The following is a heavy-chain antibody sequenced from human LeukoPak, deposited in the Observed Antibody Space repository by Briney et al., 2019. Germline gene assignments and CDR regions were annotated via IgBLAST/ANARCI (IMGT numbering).Heavy chain of an antibody. J-gene: IGHJ4*02. Sequence: GGSLRLSCAASGVTFSSYAMSWVRQAPGKGLEWVSAISGSGGSTYYADSVKGRFTISRDNSKNTLYLQMNSLRAEDTAVYYCAKAPSFDVVVTAINYWGQGTLVTVSS. D-gene: IGHD2-21*02. CDR3: AKAPSFDVVVTAINY. CDR2: ISGSGGST. V-gene: IGHV3-23*01. CDR1: GVTFSSYA.